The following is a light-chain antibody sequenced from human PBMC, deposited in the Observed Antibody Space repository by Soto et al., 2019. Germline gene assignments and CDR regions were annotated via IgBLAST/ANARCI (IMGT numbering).Light chain of an antibody. Sequence: EIVLTQSPATLSLSPGERATLSCRASQSVSDNLAWYQRKPGQAPRLLIYGVSNRATGIPARFSGSGSGTDFTLTISSLEPEDFAVYYCHQRSNWPLTFGGGTKVEIK. CDR2: GVS. V-gene: IGKV3-11*01. J-gene: IGKJ4*01. CDR1: QSVSDN. CDR3: HQRSNWPLT.